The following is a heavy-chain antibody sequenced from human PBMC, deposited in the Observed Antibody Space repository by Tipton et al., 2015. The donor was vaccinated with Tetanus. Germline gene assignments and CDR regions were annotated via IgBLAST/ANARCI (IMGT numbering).Heavy chain of an antibody. CDR3: VRGRGLGAYSFGFEY. CDR1: GALITTGGYS. J-gene: IGHJ4*02. D-gene: IGHD5-12*01. CDR2: IYQTDST. Sequence: TLSLTCNVSGALITTGGYSWGWIRQPPGQGLEWLGYIYQTDSTYYNPSVRSRLTLSIQRSKNQVSLRLSSVTAADTAVYYCVRGRGLGAYSFGFEYWGQGALVTVSP. V-gene: IGHV4-30-2*01.